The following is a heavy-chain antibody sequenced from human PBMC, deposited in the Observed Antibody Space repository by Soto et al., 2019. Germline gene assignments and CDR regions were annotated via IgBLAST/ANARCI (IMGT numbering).Heavy chain of an antibody. CDR1: GYTFTSYA. CDR3: ARTVVPAAESYYYYYMDV. D-gene: IGHD2-2*01. Sequence: GASVKVSCKASGYTFTSYAMHWVRQAPGQRLEWMGWINAGNGNTKYSQKFQGRVTITRDTSASTAYMELSSLRSEDTAVYYCARTVVPAAESYYYYYMDVWGKGTTVTVSS. J-gene: IGHJ6*03. CDR2: INAGNGNT. V-gene: IGHV1-3*01.